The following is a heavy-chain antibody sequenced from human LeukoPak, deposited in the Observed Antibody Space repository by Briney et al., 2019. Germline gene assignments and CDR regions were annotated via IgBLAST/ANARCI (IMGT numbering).Heavy chain of an antibody. J-gene: IGHJ5*02. V-gene: IGHV4-61*02. Sequence: SQTLSLTCTVSGGSISSGSYYWSWIRQPAGKGLEWIGRIYTSGSTNYNPSLKSRVTISVETSKNQFSLKLKSVTAADTAVYYCARGGYYGSGNDFRFDPWGQGTLVTVSS. D-gene: IGHD3-10*01. CDR3: ARGGYYGSGNDFRFDP. CDR2: IYTSGST. CDR1: GGSISSGSYY.